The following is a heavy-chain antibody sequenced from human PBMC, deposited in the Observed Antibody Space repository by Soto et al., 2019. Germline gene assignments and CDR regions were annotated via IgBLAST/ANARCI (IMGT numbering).Heavy chain of an antibody. CDR3: ARAAYGDYGSAP. CDR1: VFTFSGYW. D-gene: IGHD4-17*01. J-gene: IGHJ5*02. CDR2: INGDGRTT. Sequence: GGSLRLSCAASVFTFSGYWMHWVRQAPGKGLMWVSRINGDGRTTNYADSVKGRFTISRENAKNTLYLQMNSLRAEDTAVYYCARAAYGDYGSAPWGKGTLVTVSS. V-gene: IGHV3-74*01.